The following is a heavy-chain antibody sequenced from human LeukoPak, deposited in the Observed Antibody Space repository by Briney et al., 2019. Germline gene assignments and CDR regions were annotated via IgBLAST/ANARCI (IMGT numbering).Heavy chain of an antibody. D-gene: IGHD3-22*01. V-gene: IGHV3-7*01. J-gene: IGHJ4*02. CDR1: GFTFSSYW. CDR2: IKQDGSEK. Sequence: GGSLRLSCAASGFTFSSYWMSWVRQAPGKGLEWVAKIKQDGSEKYYVDSVKGRFTISRDNAKNSLYLQMNSLRAEDTAVYYCARGYHDSSGYYRGGYWGQGTLVTVSS. CDR3: ARGYHDSSGYYRGGY.